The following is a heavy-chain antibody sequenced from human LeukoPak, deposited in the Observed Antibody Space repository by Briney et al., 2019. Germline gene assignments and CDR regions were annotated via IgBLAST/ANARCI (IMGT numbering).Heavy chain of an antibody. J-gene: IGHJ4*02. CDR3: AKDGGAYYYGSGSYYDFDY. CDR2: IKRDGSEK. CDR1: GFTFSTYW. V-gene: IGHV3-7*03. Sequence: GGSLRLSCAASGFTFSTYWMSWVRQAPGKGLEWVANIKRDGSEKYYMDSVKGRFTISRDNAKNSLYLQMNSLRAEDTALYYCAKDGGAYYYGSGSYYDFDYWGQGTLVTVSS. D-gene: IGHD3-10*01.